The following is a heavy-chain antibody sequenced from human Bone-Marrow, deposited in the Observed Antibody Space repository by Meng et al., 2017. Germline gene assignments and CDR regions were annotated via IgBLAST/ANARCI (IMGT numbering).Heavy chain of an antibody. J-gene: IGHJ4*02. D-gene: IGHD3-10*01. CDR3: ARGGPFMVRGRPIDY. V-gene: IGHV3-33*01. Sequence: GESLKISCAASGFTFSSYGMHWVRQAPGQGLEWVAVIWYDGSNKYYADSVKGRFTISRDNSKNTLYLQMNSLRAEDTAVYYCARGGPFMVRGRPIDYWGQGTLVTVSS. CDR1: GFTFSSYG. CDR2: IWYDGSNK.